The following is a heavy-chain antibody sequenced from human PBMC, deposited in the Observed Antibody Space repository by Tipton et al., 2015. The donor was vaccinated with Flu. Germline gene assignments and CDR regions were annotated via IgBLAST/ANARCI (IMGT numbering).Heavy chain of an antibody. V-gene: IGHV4-4*07. CDR2: MSASGSS. J-gene: IGHJ4*02. Sequence: TLSLTCTVSGDSMSSFYWTWIRQPAGKGLEWIGRMSASGSSKYKPSLKSRVAMSVDTSKNQFSLRLTSVTSADTAAYYCARGSGSGTDVTFYFWGQGTLVTVSS. CDR1: GDSMSSFY. D-gene: IGHD3-10*01. CDR3: ARGSGSGTDVTFYF.